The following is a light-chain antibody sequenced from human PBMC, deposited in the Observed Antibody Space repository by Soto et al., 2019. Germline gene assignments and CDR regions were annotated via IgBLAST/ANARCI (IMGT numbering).Light chain of an antibody. CDR1: QSVSDT. Sequence: EIVVTQSPVTLSVSPGERATLSCTASQSVSDTLAWYQQKPGQAPRLLIHGASTRATGFPARFSGSGSGTDFTLTISSLQSEDFAVYYCQQYNNWPWTFGQGTKVDIK. CDR3: QQYNNWPWT. CDR2: GAS. V-gene: IGKV3-15*01. J-gene: IGKJ1*01.